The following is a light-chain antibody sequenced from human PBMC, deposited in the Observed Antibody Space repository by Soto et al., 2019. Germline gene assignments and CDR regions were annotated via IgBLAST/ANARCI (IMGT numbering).Light chain of an antibody. CDR2: AAS. CDR3: QQSYSTSVYT. CDR1: QSISSY. V-gene: IGKV1-39*01. Sequence: DTQMTQSPSSLSASVGDRVTITCRASQSISSYLNWYQQKPGKAPKLLIYAASSLQSGVPSRFSGSGSGTDFTLTISSLQPEDFATYYCQQSYSTSVYTFGQGTKLEIK. J-gene: IGKJ2*01.